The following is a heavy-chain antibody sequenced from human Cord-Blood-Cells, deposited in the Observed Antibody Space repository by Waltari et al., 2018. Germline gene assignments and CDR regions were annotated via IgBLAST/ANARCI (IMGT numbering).Heavy chain of an antibody. CDR1: GFTSSSYA. D-gene: IGHD3-22*01. CDR3: ASTPYDSSGYYYY. CDR2: ISYDGSNK. J-gene: IGHJ4*02. Sequence: QVPLVESGGGVVQPGRSLRLSCAASGFTSSSYAMHWVRQAPGKGLELVAVISYDGSNKYYADSVKGRFTISRDNSKNTLYLQMNSLRAEDTAVYYCASTPYDSSGYYYYWGQGTLVTVSS. V-gene: IGHV3-30-3*01.